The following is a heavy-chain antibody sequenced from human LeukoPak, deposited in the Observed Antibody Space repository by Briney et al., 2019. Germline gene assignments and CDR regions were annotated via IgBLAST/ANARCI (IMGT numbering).Heavy chain of an antibody. J-gene: IGHJ6*02. Sequence: GGTLRLSCAASGFTFSSYAMSWVRQAPGKGLEWVGRIKSKTDGGTTDYAAPVKGRFTISRDDSKNTLYLQMNSLKTEDTAVYYCTTDRSKLLWFGELGSDYYYYGMDVWGQGTTVTVSS. D-gene: IGHD3-10*01. CDR1: GFTFSSYA. V-gene: IGHV3-15*01. CDR3: TTDRSKLLWFGELGSDYYYYGMDV. CDR2: IKSKTDGGTT.